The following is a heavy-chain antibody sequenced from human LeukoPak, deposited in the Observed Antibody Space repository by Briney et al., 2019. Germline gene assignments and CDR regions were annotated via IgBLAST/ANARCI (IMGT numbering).Heavy chain of an antibody. CDR2: ISGSGGST. J-gene: IGHJ3*02. Sequence: GGSLRLSCAASGFTFSSYAMSWVRQAPGKGLEWVSAISGSGGSTYYAGSVKGRFTISRDNSKNTLYLQMNSLRAEDTAVYYCANWDIVVVVAATGDAFDIWGQGTMVTVSS. D-gene: IGHD2-15*01. CDR3: ANWDIVVVVAATGDAFDI. CDR1: GFTFSSYA. V-gene: IGHV3-23*01.